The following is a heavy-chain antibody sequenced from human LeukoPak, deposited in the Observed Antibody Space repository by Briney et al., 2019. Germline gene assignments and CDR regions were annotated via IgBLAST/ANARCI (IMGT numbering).Heavy chain of an antibody. Sequence: PSETLSLTCAVYGVSFSGYYWSWIRQPPGKELEWIGEINHSGSTNYNPSLKSRVTISVDTSKNQFSLKLSSVTAADTAVYYCARRTKYYDFWSGYPGPHDYWGQGTLVTVSS. J-gene: IGHJ4*02. V-gene: IGHV4-34*01. D-gene: IGHD3-3*01. CDR2: INHSGST. CDR3: ARRTKYYDFWSGYPGPHDY. CDR1: GVSFSGYY.